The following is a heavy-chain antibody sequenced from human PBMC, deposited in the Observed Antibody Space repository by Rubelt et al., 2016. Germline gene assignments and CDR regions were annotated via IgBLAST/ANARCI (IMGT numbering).Heavy chain of an antibody. J-gene: IGHJ2*01. CDR1: GGSFSGYY. Sequence: QVQLQQWGAGLLKPSETLSLTCAVYGGSFSGYYWSWIRQPPGKGLEWIGEINHSGSTNYNPSLKSRVTISVDTSKNQFSLKLSSVTAADTAVYYWARGYSGYEGWYFDLWGRGTLVTVSS. CDR2: INHSGST. CDR3: ARGYSGYEGWYFDL. V-gene: IGHV4-34*01. D-gene: IGHD5-12*01.